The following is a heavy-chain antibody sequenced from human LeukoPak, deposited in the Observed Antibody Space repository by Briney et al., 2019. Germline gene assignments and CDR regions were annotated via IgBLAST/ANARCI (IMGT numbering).Heavy chain of an antibody. CDR2: INPNSGGT. Sequence: ASVKVSCKASGYTFTGYYMHWVRQAPGQGLEGMGWINPNSGGTNYAQKFQGWVTMTRDTSISTAYMELSRLRSDDTAVYYCARDDYYYDSSGYYYYYGMDVWGQGTTVTVSS. V-gene: IGHV1-2*04. D-gene: IGHD3-22*01. CDR1: GYTFTGYY. J-gene: IGHJ6*02. CDR3: ARDDYYYDSSGYYYYYGMDV.